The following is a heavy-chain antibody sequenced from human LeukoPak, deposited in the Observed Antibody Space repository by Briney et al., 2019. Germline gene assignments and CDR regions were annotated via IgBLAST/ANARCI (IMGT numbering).Heavy chain of an antibody. CDR1: GFTFRNYW. J-gene: IGHJ4*02. CDR2: INRDGSRR. D-gene: IGHD5-24*01. Sequence: PGGSLRLSCAASGFTFRNYWMHWLRQVPERGLEWVSRINRDGSRRDYADSVKGRFAISRDNTENMLYLQMNSLRADDTAVYYCVSDSDGRSGGDSWGQGTLVTVSS. CDR3: VSDSDGRSGGDS. V-gene: IGHV3-74*01.